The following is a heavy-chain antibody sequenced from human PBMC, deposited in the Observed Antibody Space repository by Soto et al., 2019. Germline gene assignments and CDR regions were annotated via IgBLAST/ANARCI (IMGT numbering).Heavy chain of an antibody. CDR2: IYSGGTT. CDR1: GFTVSSNF. V-gene: IGHV3-53*01. Sequence: PWGSLRLSCAAAGFTVSSNFMNWVRQAPGKGLEWVSVIYSGGTTYYADSVKGRFTISRDNSKNTVYLQMNRLRAEDTAVYYCARDLNYGSGSYEGMDVWGQGTTLTVS. CDR3: ARDLNYGSGSYEGMDV. J-gene: IGHJ6*02. D-gene: IGHD3-10*01.